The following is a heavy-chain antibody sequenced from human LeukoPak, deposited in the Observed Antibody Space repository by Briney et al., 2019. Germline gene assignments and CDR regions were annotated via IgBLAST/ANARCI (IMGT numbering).Heavy chain of an antibody. Sequence: ASETLSLTCTVSGGSISSSSYYWGWIRQPPGKGLEWIGSIYYSGSTYHNPSLKSRVTISVDTSKNQFSLKLSSVTAADTAVYYCARDLSDHRFDPWGQGTLVTVSS. V-gene: IGHV4-39*07. CDR1: GGSISSSSYY. CDR3: ARDLSDHRFDP. J-gene: IGHJ5*02. CDR2: IYYSGST.